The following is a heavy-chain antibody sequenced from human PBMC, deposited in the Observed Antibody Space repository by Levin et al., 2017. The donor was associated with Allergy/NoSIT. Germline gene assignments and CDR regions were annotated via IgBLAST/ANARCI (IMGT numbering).Heavy chain of an antibody. J-gene: IGHJ4*02. CDR1: GFTFSSYA. Sequence: PGGSLRLSCAASGFTFSSYAMSWVRQAPGKGLEWVSFISGSGGSTYYADSVKGRFTISRDNSKNTLYLQMNSLRAEDTAVYYCATWYCSSTSCYYDYWGQGTLVTVSS. CDR2: ISGSGGST. CDR3: ATWYCSSTSCYYDY. V-gene: IGHV3-23*01. D-gene: IGHD2-2*01.